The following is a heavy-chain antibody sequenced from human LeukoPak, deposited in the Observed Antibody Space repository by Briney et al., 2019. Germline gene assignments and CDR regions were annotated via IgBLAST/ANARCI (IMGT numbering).Heavy chain of an antibody. CDR3: ARSYDYYYYMDV. CDR2: IYPGDSDI. J-gene: IGHJ6*03. Sequence: GGSLRLSCKGSGYSFTSYWIGWVRQMPGKGLEWMGSIYPGDSDIRYSPSFQGQVTISADKSISTAYLQWSSLKASDTAIYYCARSYDYYYYMDVWGKGTTVTVSS. CDR1: GYSFTSYW. V-gene: IGHV5-51*01.